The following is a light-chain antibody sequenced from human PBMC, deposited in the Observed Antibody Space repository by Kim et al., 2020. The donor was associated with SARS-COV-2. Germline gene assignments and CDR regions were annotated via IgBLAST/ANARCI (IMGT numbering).Light chain of an antibody. Sequence: SVTIFCTRSSNDVGGYNSVSWYQQYPGKAPKLRIYDFSRRPTGLPDRFSGSKSGNTASLTISGLQPEDEADYYCCSYAGTYTSVMFGAGTQLTVL. CDR1: SNDVGGYNS. J-gene: IGLJ3*02. CDR2: DFS. CDR3: CSYAGTYTSVM. V-gene: IGLV2-11*03.